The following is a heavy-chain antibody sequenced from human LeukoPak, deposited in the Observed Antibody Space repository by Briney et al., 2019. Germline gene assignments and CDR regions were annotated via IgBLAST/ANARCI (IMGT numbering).Heavy chain of an antibody. CDR1: GGSISSSSYY. D-gene: IGHD2-8*02. CDR2: IDYSGST. CDR3: ARDVPLMGVCTGSDCDWFAP. Sequence: SETLSLTCTVSGGSISSSSYYWGWIRQSPGKGLEWIGSIDYSGSTYYNPSLKSRITISLDTFKNQFSLKLRSVTAADTAMYYCARDVPLMGVCTGSDCDWFAPWGQGALVIVSS. V-gene: IGHV4-39*07. J-gene: IGHJ5*02.